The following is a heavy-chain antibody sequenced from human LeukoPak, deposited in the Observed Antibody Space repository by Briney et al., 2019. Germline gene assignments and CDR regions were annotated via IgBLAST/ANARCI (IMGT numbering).Heavy chain of an antibody. CDR1: GFTFSTYG. Sequence: PGGSLRLSCAASGFTFSTYGMHWVRQAPGKGLEWVGVISSDGSEKFYADSVKGRFTISRDNSKNTLYLQMNSLRAEDTAVYYCAKEYYDFWSGYPHDYWGQGTLVTVSS. CDR2: ISSDGSEK. V-gene: IGHV3-30*18. D-gene: IGHD3-3*01. J-gene: IGHJ4*02. CDR3: AKEYYDFWSGYPHDY.